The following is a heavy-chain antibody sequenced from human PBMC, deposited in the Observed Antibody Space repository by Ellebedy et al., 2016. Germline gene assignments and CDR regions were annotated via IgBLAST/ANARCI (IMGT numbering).Heavy chain of an antibody. CDR2: LNQDGSEK. D-gene: IGHD6-13*01. J-gene: IGHJ5*02. CDR1: GFTFSSSW. Sequence: GESLKISCAASGFTFSSSWMTWVRQAPGKGLEWVANLNQDGSEKHYVDSVKGRFTISRDNAKNSLYLQMNSLRAEDTAVYYCARERGGVAAVVVNWFDPWGQGTLVTVSS. CDR3: ARERGGVAAVVVNWFDP. V-gene: IGHV3-7*01.